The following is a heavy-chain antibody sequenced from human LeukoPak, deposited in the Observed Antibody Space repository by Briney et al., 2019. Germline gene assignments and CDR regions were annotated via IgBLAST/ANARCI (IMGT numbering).Heavy chain of an antibody. D-gene: IGHD2-2*02. Sequence: GGXLRLSCAASGFTFSSNSMNWVRQAPGKGVEGVASISSSGCYIYYPESLKGRLTFYRDKEKKSVYMQMNSLRIEDTAVYYCARDVARDISCYTDWGQGTLVTVSS. CDR2: ISSSGCYI. J-gene: IGHJ4*02. CDR3: ARDVARDISCYTD. CDR1: GFTFSSNS. V-gene: IGHV3-21*01.